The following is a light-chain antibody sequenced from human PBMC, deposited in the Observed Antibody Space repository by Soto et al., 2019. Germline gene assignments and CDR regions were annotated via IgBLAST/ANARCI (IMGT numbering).Light chain of an antibody. V-gene: IGKV3-15*01. J-gene: IGKJ4*01. CDR2: GAS. CDR1: QSVSSN. Sequence: EIVMTQSPATLSLAPGERATLSCRASQSVSSNLAWYQQKPGQAPRLLIYGASTRATGVPARFSGSGSGTEFTLTISTLQSEDFAVYYCQHYGNYFTFGGGTKVDIK. CDR3: QHYGNYFT.